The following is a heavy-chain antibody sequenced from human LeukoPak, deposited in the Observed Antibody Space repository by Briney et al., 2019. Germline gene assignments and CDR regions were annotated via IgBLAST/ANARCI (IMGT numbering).Heavy chain of an antibody. CDR3: AAPNFWSGYYALGY. Sequence: GGSLRLSCAASGFTFSDYYMSWIRQAPGKGLEWVSYISSSSSYTNYADSVKGRFTISRDNAKNSLYLQMNSLRAEDTAVYYCAAPNFWSGYYALGYWGQGTLVTVSS. J-gene: IGHJ4*02. D-gene: IGHD3-3*01. CDR2: ISSSSSYT. CDR1: GFTFSDYY. V-gene: IGHV3-11*06.